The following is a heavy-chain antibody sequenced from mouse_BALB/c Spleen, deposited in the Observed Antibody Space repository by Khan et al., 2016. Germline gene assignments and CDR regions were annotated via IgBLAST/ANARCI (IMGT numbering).Heavy chain of an antibody. CDR3: ARNDGYYALDY. J-gene: IGHJ4*01. V-gene: IGHV3-1*02. CDR2: IHYSGYT. CDR1: AYSITSGYS. Sequence: EVQLQESGPDLVKPSQSLSLTCTVTAYSITSGYSWHWIRQFPGNKPEWMGYIHYSGYTNYNPSLNSRISITRDTSKNQFFLQLTSVTAEDTATYYCARNDGYYALDYWGQGTSVTVSS. D-gene: IGHD2-3*01.